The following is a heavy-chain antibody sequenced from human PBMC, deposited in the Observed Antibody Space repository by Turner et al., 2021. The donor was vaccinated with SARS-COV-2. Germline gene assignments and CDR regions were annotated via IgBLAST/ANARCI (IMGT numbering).Heavy chain of an antibody. CDR3: APSPITMVRGVITFGWFDP. V-gene: IGHV4-39*01. Sequence: GPGLVKPSETLSLTCTVSGGPISSSSYYWGWIRQPPGKGLEWIGSIYYSGSTYYNPSLKSRVTISVDTSKNQFSLKLSSVTAADTAVYYCAPSPITMVRGVITFGWFDPWGQGTLVTVSS. J-gene: IGHJ5*02. D-gene: IGHD3-10*01. CDR1: GGPISSSSYY. CDR2: IYYSGST.